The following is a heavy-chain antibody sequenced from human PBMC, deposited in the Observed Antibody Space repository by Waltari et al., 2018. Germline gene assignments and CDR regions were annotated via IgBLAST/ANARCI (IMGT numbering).Heavy chain of an antibody. CDR2: ISSSGSTI. V-gene: IGHV3-48*03. J-gene: IGHJ4*02. D-gene: IGHD3-22*01. CDR1: GFTFSSYE. CDR3: ARLRGYYYKFDY. Sequence: LHCAASGFTFSSYEMKWVRQAPGKGLEWVSYISSSGSTIYYADSVKGRFTISRDNAKNSLYLQMNSLRAEDTAVYYCARLRGYYYKFDYWGQGTLVTVSS.